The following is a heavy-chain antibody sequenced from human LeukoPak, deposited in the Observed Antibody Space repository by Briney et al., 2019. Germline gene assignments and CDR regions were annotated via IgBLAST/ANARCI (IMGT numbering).Heavy chain of an antibody. Sequence: GESLRLSCAASTFTVSTNYMTWVRQAPGKGLEWVSMIYTGGSPYYADSVKGRFTISRDNSKNTLNLQMNSLRVEDTAVYYCVPLTDGSVDQWGQGTLVTVSS. J-gene: IGHJ4*02. CDR1: TFTVSTNY. CDR3: VPLTDGSVDQ. CDR2: IYTGGSP. V-gene: IGHV3-66*01. D-gene: IGHD3-10*01.